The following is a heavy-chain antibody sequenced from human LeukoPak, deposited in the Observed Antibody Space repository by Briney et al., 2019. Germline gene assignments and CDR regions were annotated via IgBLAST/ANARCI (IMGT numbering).Heavy chain of an antibody. CDR1: GFTFSSYW. V-gene: IGHV3-7*01. CDR3: ARDLAGPPQEAFDI. CDR2: IKKDGSER. D-gene: IGHD3-22*01. Sequence: AGGSLRLSCAASGFTFSSYWMNWVRQAPGKGLEWVANIKKDGSERYYVDSVKGRFTISRDNTKKSLYLQMNTLRAEDTAVYYCARDLAGPPQEAFDIWGKGTTVTASS. J-gene: IGHJ6*04.